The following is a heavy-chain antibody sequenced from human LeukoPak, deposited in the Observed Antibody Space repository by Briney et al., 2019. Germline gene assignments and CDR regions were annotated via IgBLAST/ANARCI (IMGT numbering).Heavy chain of an antibody. CDR3: ARRGGYYYALGPFDY. V-gene: IGHV4-39*01. CDR1: GGSISDTNYF. J-gene: IGHJ4*01. Sequence: PSEILSLTCTVSGGSISDTNYFWGWIRQYPGKGLDWIGSVFYSGTTYYNPSLKSRVTISVDTSKNQFSLKLSSVTAADTAVYYCARRGGYYYALGPFDYWGHGTLVTVSS. CDR2: VFYSGTT. D-gene: IGHD3-22*01.